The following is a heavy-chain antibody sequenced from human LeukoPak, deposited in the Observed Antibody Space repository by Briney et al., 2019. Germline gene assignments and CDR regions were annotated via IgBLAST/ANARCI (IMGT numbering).Heavy chain of an antibody. D-gene: IGHD6-19*01. CDR1: DGSFSGYY. J-gene: IGHJ5*02. V-gene: IGHV4-34*01. CDR2: INHSGST. Sequence: PSETLSLTCAVYDGSFSGYYWSWIRQPPGKGLEWIGEINHSGSTNYNPSLKSRVTISVDKSKNQFSLKLSSVTAADTAVYYCARAIYSSGNWFDPWGQGTLVTVSS. CDR3: ARAIYSSGNWFDP.